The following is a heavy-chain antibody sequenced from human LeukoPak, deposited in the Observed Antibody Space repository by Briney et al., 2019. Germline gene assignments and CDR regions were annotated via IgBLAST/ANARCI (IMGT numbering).Heavy chain of an antibody. V-gene: IGHV1-8*01. J-gene: IGHJ5*02. CDR3: AREVQLEEDRGNWFDP. D-gene: IGHD1-1*01. CDR1: GYTFTSYD. Sequence: ASVKVSCKASGYTFTSYDINWVRQATGQGLEWMGWMNPNSGNTGYAQKFQGRVTMTRNTSISTAYMELSSLRSEDTAVYYCAREVQLEEDRGNWFDPWGQGTLVTVSS. CDR2: MNPNSGNT.